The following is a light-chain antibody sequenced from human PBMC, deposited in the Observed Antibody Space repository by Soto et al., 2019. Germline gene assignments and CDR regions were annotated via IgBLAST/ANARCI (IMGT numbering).Light chain of an antibody. V-gene: IGKV1-39*01. J-gene: IGKJ1*01. CDR3: QQSFSTSRT. CDR1: QSISSY. Sequence: DIQITQSPSSLSASVGDRVTITCRASQSISSYLNWYQQKPGKAPKLLIYAASSLQSGVPSRFSGSGSGTDFTLTISSLQPEDFATYSCQQSFSTSRTVGQGTNV. CDR2: AAS.